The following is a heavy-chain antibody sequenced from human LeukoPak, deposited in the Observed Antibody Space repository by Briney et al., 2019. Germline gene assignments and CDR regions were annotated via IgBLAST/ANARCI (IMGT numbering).Heavy chain of an antibody. CDR1: GGSISSYY. D-gene: IGHD3-10*01. Sequence: PSETLSLTCTVSGGSISSYYWGWIRQPPGKGLEWIGSIYYSGSTYYNPSLKSRVTISVDTSKNQFSLELSSVTAADTAVYYCARARVNYYYYYMDVWGKGTTVTVSS. CDR2: IYYSGST. J-gene: IGHJ6*03. V-gene: IGHV4-39*01. CDR3: ARARVNYYYYYMDV.